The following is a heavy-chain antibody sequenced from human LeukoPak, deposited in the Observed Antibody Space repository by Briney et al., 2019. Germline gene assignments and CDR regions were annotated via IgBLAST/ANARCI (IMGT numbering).Heavy chain of an antibody. CDR3: ARRTVTTVDY. CDR1: GGSISSGGYY. CDR2: IYHSGST. D-gene: IGHD4-11*01. J-gene: IGHJ4*02. Sequence: PSETLSLTCTVPGGSISSGGYYWSWIRQPPVKGLEWIGYIYHSGSTYYNPSLKSRVTISVDTSKNQFSLKLSSVTAADTAVYYCARRTVTTVDYWGQGTLVTVSS. V-gene: IGHV4-30-2*03.